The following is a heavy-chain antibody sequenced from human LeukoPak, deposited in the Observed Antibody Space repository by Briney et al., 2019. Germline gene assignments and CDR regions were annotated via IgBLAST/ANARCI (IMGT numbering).Heavy chain of an antibody. J-gene: IGHJ4*02. CDR1: GGSFSGYF. CDR3: ARGLAAAGREEIDY. CDR2: INHSGSN. V-gene: IGHV4-34*01. D-gene: IGHD6-13*01. Sequence: LEALSLTCAVYGGSFSGYFWSWLRQPPGKGLEWIRDINHSGSNNYNPSLKSRVTISVDTSKNQFSLKLSSETAADTAVYYCARGLAAAGREEIDYWGEGSLVSVSS.